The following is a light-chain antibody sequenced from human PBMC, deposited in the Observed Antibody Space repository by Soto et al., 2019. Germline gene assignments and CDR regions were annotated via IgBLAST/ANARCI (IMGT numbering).Light chain of an antibody. CDR3: QQFDDWPT. CDR1: QYINTR. V-gene: IGKV3-11*01. J-gene: IGKJ1*01. CDR2: QTS. Sequence: EIVLTQSPATLSSFPGDRVTLSCRASQYINTRLAWYQHRPGQAPRLLIYQTSLRAAGIPARFSASGSGTDFTLTISDVQPEDFGVYYCQQFDDWPTFGQGTKVDIK.